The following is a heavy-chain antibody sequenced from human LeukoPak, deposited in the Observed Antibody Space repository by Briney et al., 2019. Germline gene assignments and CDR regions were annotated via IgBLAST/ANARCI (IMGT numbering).Heavy chain of an antibody. Sequence: SETLSLTCAVYGGSFSGYYWSWIRQPPGKGLEWIGEINHSGSTNYNPSLKSRVTISVDTSENQFSLKLSSVTAADTAVYYCARVHSFNWFDPWGQGTLVIVSS. D-gene: IGHD2-15*01. J-gene: IGHJ5*02. CDR2: INHSGST. CDR3: ARVHSFNWFDP. V-gene: IGHV4-34*01. CDR1: GGSFSGYY.